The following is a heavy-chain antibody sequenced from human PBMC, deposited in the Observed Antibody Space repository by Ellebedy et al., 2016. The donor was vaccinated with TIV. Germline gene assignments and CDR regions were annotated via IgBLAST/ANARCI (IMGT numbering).Heavy chain of an antibody. V-gene: IGHV1-69*04. D-gene: IGHD1-26*01. CDR1: GGTFSSYA. J-gene: IGHJ4*02. CDR3: ARTLVGAKGGYFDY. Sequence: AASVKVSCKASGGTFSSYAISWVRQAPGQGLEWMGRIIPILGIANYAQKFQGRVTITADKSTSTAYMELSSLRSEDTAVYYCARTLVGAKGGYFDYWGQGTLVTVSS. CDR2: IIPILGIA.